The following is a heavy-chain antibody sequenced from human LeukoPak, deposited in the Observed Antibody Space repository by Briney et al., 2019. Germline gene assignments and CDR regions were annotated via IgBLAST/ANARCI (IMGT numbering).Heavy chain of an antibody. Sequence: PGGSLRLSCAASGFTFSSYWMSWVRQAPGKGLEGVANIKQDGSEKYYVDSVKGRFTISRDNAKNSLYLQMNSLRAEDTAVYYCATQDEDCTNGVCYKPSYAYYYYMDVRGKGTTVTVSS. D-gene: IGHD2-8*01. CDR3: ATQDEDCTNGVCYKPSYAYYYYMDV. CDR2: IKQDGSEK. CDR1: GFTFSSYW. V-gene: IGHV3-7*01. J-gene: IGHJ6*03.